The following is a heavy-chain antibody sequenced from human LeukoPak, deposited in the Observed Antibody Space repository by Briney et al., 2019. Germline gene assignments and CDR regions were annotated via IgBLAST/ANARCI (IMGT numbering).Heavy chain of an antibody. J-gene: IGHJ4*02. CDR3: ARSERYCSSTSCRNFDY. D-gene: IGHD2-2*01. V-gene: IGHV4-34*01. CDR1: GGSFSGYY. Sequence: SETLSLTCAVYGGSFSGYYWSWIRQPPGKGLEWIGEINHRGSTNYNPSLKSRVTISVDTSKNQFSLKLSSVTAADTAVYYCARSERYCSSTSCRNFDYWGQGTLVTVSS. CDR2: INHRGST.